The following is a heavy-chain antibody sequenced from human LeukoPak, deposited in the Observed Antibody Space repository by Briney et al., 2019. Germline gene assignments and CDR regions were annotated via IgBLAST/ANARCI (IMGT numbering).Heavy chain of an antibody. J-gene: IGHJ6*03. Sequence: GSLRLSCAASGFSFSTYAMSWVRQAPGKGLEWVSTITGGGTYYADSVRGRFTISRDNSKNTLFLQMNSLRAEDTAVYSCAKDLSGRSYSYYYMDVWGRGTTVTVSS. CDR1: GFSFSTYA. D-gene: IGHD1-26*01. CDR2: ITGGGT. V-gene: IGHV3-23*01. CDR3: AKDLSGRSYSYYYMDV.